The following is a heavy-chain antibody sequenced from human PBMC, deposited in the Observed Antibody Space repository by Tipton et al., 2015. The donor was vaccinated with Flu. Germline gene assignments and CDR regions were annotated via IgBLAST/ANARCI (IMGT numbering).Heavy chain of an antibody. CDR3: ACRGSCYH. CDR1: GGSISSHY. CDR2: IYYSGSI. D-gene: IGHD1-26*01. J-gene: IGHJ4*02. Sequence: LRLSCTVSGGSISSHYWSWIRQPPGKGLEWIGYIYYSGSISYNPSLKSRVTISVDTSKSQFSLKLSSVTAADTAVYYCACRGSCYHWGQGTLVTVSS. V-gene: IGHV4-59*11.